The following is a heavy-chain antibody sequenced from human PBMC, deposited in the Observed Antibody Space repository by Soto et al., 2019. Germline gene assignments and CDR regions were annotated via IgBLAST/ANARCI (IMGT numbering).Heavy chain of an antibody. D-gene: IGHD3-22*01. V-gene: IGHV1-69*13. CDR3: ARGLGMIVVANDAFDI. Sequence: ASVKVSCKASGGTFSSYAISWVRQAPGQGLEWMGGFIPIFGTANYAQKFQGRVTITADESTSTAYMELSSLRSEDTAVYYCARGLGMIVVANDAFDIWGQGTMVNVSS. CDR1: GGTFSSYA. CDR2: FIPIFGTA. J-gene: IGHJ3*02.